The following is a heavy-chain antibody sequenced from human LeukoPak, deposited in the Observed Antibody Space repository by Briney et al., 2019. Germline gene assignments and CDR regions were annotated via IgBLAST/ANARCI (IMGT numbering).Heavy chain of an antibody. J-gene: IGHJ4*02. D-gene: IGHD5-24*01. V-gene: IGHV3-7*03. CDR1: GFTFSSHA. Sequence: GGSLRLSCEGSGFTFSSHAMSWVRLAPGKGLEWVANIKEDGTETYYVDSVKGRFTISRDNAKNSLYLQMNSLRVEDTAVYYCAKEGRSLQTYWGQGTLVTVSS. CDR3: AKEGRSLQTY. CDR2: IKEDGTET.